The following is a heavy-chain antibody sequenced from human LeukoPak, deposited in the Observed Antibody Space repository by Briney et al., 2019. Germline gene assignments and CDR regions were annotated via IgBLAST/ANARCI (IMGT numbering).Heavy chain of an antibody. J-gene: IGHJ4*02. CDR3: ARLFAAVGATFLDY. CDR1: GFTFSSYA. V-gene: IGHV3-64*01. D-gene: IGHD1-26*01. Sequence: GGSLRLSCAASGFTFSSYAMHWVRQAPGKGLEYVSAISSNGGSTYYANSVKGRFTISRDNSKNTLYLQMGRLRAEDMAVYYCARLFAAVGATFLDYWGQGTLVTVSS. CDR2: ISSNGGST.